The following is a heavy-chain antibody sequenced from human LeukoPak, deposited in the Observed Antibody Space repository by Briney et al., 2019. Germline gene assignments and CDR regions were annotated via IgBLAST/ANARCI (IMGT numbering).Heavy chain of an antibody. V-gene: IGHV1-46*01. CDR1: GYTFTSYY. D-gene: IGHD5-12*01. Sequence: PGASVKVSCKASGYTFTSYYMHWVRQAPGRGLEWMGIINPSGGSTSYAQKFQGRVTMTRDTSTSTVYMELSSLRSEDTAVYYCASVGGYEPYYYYGMDVWGKGTTVTVSS. J-gene: IGHJ6*04. CDR3: ASVGGYEPYYYYGMDV. CDR2: INPSGGST.